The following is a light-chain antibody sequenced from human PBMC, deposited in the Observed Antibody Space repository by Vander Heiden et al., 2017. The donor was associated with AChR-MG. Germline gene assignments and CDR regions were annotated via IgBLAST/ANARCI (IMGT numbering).Light chain of an antibody. CDR2: DAS. J-gene: IGKJ3*01. V-gene: IGKV3-11*01. CDR1: QGVSSY. Sequence: EIVLTQSPATLPLSPGERATLSCRASQGVSSYLAWYQQKPGQAPRLLIYDASNRATGIPARFSGSGSGTDFTLTISRLEPEDFAVYYCQQRSNWPHDFGHGTKVDIK. CDR3: QQRSNWPHD.